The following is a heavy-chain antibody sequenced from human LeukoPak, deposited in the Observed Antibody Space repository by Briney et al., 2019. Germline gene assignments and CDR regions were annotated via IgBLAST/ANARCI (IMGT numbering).Heavy chain of an antibody. CDR2: ISGYSDYL. J-gene: IGHJ3*01. CDR3: ARDRMTRGDAFDL. V-gene: IGHV3-21*01. CDR1: GFTFSDYN. Sequence: GGSLRLSCAASGFTFSDYNMNWVRQAPGKGLEWVSSISGYSDYLYYADSLKGRFTVSRDDAENSLFLQMNSLRPEDTAVYYCARDRMTRGDAFDLWGQGTMVTVSS.